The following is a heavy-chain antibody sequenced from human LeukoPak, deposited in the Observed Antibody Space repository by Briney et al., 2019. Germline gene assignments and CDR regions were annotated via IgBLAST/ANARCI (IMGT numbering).Heavy chain of an antibody. V-gene: IGHV4-34*01. J-gene: IGHJ1*01. CDR3: ARGRISSSSWYLS. Sequence: PSETLSLTCAVYGGSFSGYYWSWIRQPPGKGLEWIGEINHSGSTNYNPSLKSRVTISVDTSKNQFSLKLSSVTAADTAVYYCARGRISSSSWYLSWGQGTLVTVSS. D-gene: IGHD6-13*01. CDR2: INHSGST. CDR1: GGSFSGYY.